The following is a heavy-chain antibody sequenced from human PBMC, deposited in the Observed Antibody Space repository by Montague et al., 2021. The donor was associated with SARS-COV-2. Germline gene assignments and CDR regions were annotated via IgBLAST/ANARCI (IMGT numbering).Heavy chain of an antibody. CDR3: AHRRLHTGSFDY. J-gene: IGHJ4*02. V-gene: IGHV2-5*02. CDR2: IYWDDDK. D-gene: IGHD1-26*01. CDR1: GFSLSTSGVG. Sequence: PALVKPTQTPTLTCTFSGFSLSTSGVGVGWIRQPPGKALEWLALIYWDDDKRYSPSLKSRLTITKDTSKNQVVLTVTNMDPVGTATYYCAHRRLHTGSFDYWGQGALVTVSS.